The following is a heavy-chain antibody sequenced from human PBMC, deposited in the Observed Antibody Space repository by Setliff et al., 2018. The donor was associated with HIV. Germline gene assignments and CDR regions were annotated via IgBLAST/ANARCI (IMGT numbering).Heavy chain of an antibody. V-gene: IGHV5-51*01. D-gene: IGHD1-1*01. CDR1: GYSFTSYW. Sequence: GESLKISCKGSGYSFTSYWIGWVRQMPGKGLEWMGIIYPGDSDTRYSPSFQGQVTISADKSISTAYLQWSSLKASDTAIYYCARQAQLESADYWSQGTLVTAPQ. CDR2: IYPGDSDT. CDR3: ARQAQLESADY. J-gene: IGHJ4*02.